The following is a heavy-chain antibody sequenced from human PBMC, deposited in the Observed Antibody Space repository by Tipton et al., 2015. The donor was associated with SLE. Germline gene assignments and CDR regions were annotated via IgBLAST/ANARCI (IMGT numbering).Heavy chain of an antibody. CDR2: IYTSGST. CDR1: GYSISSGTYY. V-gene: IGHV4-61*09. Sequence: TLSLTCAVSGYSISSGTYYWSWIRQPAGKGLEWIGYIYTSGSTNYNPSLKSRVTMSVDTSKNQFSLKLSSVTAADTAVYYCARTLNWFDPWGQGTLVTVSS. J-gene: IGHJ5*02. CDR3: ARTLNWFDP. D-gene: IGHD2/OR15-2a*01.